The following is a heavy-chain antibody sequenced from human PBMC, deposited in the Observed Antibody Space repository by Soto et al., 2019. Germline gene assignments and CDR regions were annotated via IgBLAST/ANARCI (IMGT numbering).Heavy chain of an antibody. Sequence: SETLSLTCTVSGGSISSGGYYWSCIRQHPGKGLEWIGYIYYSGSTYYNPSLKSRFTISVETSKNQFTLKLRSVTAADTAVYSCARGNYYGSGSYYPPGFLFDYWGQGTLVTVSS. D-gene: IGHD3-10*01. CDR3: ARGNYYGSGSYYPPGFLFDY. CDR1: GGSISSGGYY. J-gene: IGHJ4*02. CDR2: IYYSGST. V-gene: IGHV4-31*03.